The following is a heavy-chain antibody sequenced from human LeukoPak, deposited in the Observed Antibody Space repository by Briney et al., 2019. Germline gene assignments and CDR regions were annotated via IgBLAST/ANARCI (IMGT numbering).Heavy chain of an antibody. CDR2: IRYDGSKK. J-gene: IGHJ4*02. V-gene: IGHV3-30*02. D-gene: IGHD2-2*03. Sequence: GGXLRLSCAASGFTFSSYGMHWVRQAPGKGLEGVAFIRYDGSKKYYADSVKGRFTISRDNSKNTLYMQMNRLRAEDTAVYYCAKIGYCSSTSCHDFDYWGQGTLVTVSS. CDR3: AKIGYCSSTSCHDFDY. CDR1: GFTFSSYG.